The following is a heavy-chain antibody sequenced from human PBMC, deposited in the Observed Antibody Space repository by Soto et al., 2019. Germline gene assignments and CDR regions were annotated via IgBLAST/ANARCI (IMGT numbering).Heavy chain of an antibody. Sequence: SVKVSCKASGYTFTSYDIYWVRQATGQGLEWTGWMNPNTGNSGYAQKFQGRVTMTSDTSISTAHMELSSLRSEDTAVYYCARRAETNGWNGFGADKYYFDFWGQGTLVTVSS. J-gene: IGHJ4*02. D-gene: IGHD1-1*01. CDR1: GYTFTSYD. CDR2: MNPNTGNS. V-gene: IGHV1-8*01. CDR3: ARRAETNGWNGFGADKYYFDF.